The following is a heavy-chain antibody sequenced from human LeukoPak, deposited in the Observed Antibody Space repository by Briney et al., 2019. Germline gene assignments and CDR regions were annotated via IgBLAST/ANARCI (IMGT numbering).Heavy chain of an antibody. CDR3: AKDMRSRGYSGYDCFDY. CDR2: ISAYNGNR. J-gene: IGHJ4*02. Sequence: SVKVSCKASGYSFTSYGINWVRQAPGQGREWMGWISAYNGNRNYAQKFQGRVTMTTDTSTSTAHMELRSLRSDDTAVYYCAKDMRSRGYSGYDCFDYWGQGTLVTVSS. CDR1: GYSFTSYG. V-gene: IGHV1-18*01. D-gene: IGHD5-12*01.